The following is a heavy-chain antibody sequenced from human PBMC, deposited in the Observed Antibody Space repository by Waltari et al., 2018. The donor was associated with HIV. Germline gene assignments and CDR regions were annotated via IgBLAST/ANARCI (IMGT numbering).Heavy chain of an antibody. CDR1: GFTYRRYA. CDR2: ISYQGSNK. J-gene: IGHJ4*02. V-gene: IGHV3-30*01. D-gene: IGHD3-3*01. CDR3: ARGKNWSGYKFDY. Sequence: QVQLVESGGGVVQPGRSLSLSCAASGFTYRRYAMVWVPQAPGQGLVFVAVISYQGSNKDFADSVKCGFTISRDNSKTTLYLQMNSLRVEDTAVYYCARGKNWSGYKFDYRGQGTLVTVSS.